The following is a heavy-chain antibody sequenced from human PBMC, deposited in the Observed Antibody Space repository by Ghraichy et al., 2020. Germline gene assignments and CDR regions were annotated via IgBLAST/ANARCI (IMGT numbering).Heavy chain of an antibody. V-gene: IGHV4-4*02. CDR1: GGSISSTKW. D-gene: IGHD3-9*01. Sequence: SETLSLTCAVSGGSISSTKWWSWVRQPPGKGLEWIGEIYHSGSTNYNPSLKSRVTISVDKSKNQFSLKLYSVTAADTAVYYCARKEYFDLYFDYWGQGTLVTVS. J-gene: IGHJ4*02. CDR3: ARKEYFDLYFDY. CDR2: IYHSGST.